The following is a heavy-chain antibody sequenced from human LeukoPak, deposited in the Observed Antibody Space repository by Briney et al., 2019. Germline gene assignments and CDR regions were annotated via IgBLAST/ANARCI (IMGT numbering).Heavy chain of an antibody. Sequence: SETLSLTCTVFGDSVSSSNYYWAWFRQPPGKGLEWIGSIYYSGSTYYNPSLKSRVTISVDTSKNQFSLKLSSVTAADTAVYYCGSLGYWGQGTLVTVSS. CDR2: IYYSGST. V-gene: IGHV4-39*01. CDR3: GSLGY. J-gene: IGHJ4*02. CDR1: GDSVSSSNYY. D-gene: IGHD3-16*01.